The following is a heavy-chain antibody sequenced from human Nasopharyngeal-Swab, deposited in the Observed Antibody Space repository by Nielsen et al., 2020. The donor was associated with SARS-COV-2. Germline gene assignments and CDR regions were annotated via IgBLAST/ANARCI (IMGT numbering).Heavy chain of an antibody. CDR3: ARGYDSSGYYDYYYYYYYMDV. Sequence: SETLSLTCTVSGGSISSYYWSWIRQPPGKGLEWIGYIYYSGSTNYNPSLKSQVTISVDTSKNQFSLKLSSVTAADTAVYYCARGYDSSGYYDYYYYYYYMDVWGKGTTVTVSS. CDR1: GGSISSYY. CDR2: IYYSGST. J-gene: IGHJ6*03. V-gene: IGHV4-59*01. D-gene: IGHD3-22*01.